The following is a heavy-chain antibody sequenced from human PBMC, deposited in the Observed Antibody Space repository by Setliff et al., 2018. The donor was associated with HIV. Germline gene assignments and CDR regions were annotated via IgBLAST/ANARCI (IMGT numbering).Heavy chain of an antibody. Sequence: GASVKVSCKASGYTLTNYGISWVRQAPGHGLEWMGWLASYNDDANYAQNLQGRVTMTTDKSTSTAYMELRSLRSDDTAVYYCARGQYGDELFDYWGQGTLVTVSS. CDR1: GYTLTNYG. D-gene: IGHD4-17*01. CDR3: ARGQYGDELFDY. J-gene: IGHJ4*02. V-gene: IGHV1-18*01. CDR2: LASYNDDA.